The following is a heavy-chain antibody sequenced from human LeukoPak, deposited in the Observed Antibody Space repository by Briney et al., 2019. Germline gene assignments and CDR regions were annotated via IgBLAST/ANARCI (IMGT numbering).Heavy chain of an antibody. Sequence: GGSLRLSCVASGFTFSSYYMQWVRQDPRKGLVWVSRISGDGTNINYADSVRGRFTISRDNAKNTVYLQMNTLRVEDTAVYYCANHLACGRTSCPPFDYWGQGTLVTVSS. CDR1: GFTFSSYY. J-gene: IGHJ4*02. CDR3: ANHLACGRTSCPPFDY. D-gene: IGHD2-2*01. CDR2: ISGDGTNI. V-gene: IGHV3-74*01.